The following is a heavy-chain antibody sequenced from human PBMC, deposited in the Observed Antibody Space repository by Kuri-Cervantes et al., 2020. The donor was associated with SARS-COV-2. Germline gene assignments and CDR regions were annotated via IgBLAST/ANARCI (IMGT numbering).Heavy chain of an antibody. CDR1: GGSFSSYY. CDR2: IYYSGST. CDR3: ASVSSLSDYYFDY. J-gene: IGHJ4*02. Sequence: GSLRLSCAVYGGSFSSYYWSWIRQPPGKGLEWIGYIYYSGSTNYNPSLKSRVTISVDTSKNQFSLKLSSVTAADTAVYYCASVSSLSDYYFDYWGQGTLVTVSS. V-gene: IGHV4-59*01. D-gene: IGHD6-6*01.